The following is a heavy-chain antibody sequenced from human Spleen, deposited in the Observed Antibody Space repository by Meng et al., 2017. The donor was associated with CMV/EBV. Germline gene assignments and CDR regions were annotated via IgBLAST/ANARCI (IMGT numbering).Heavy chain of an antibody. J-gene: IGHJ4*01. V-gene: IGHV3-30*04. Sequence: FTFNSYTLHWVRQAPGKGLEWVALVSPDGKMRFYPDSVKGRFIISRDNSKQTVYLQMNSLRSEDTAFYYCARDPIGGNYRGSHFDYWGHGALVTVSS. CDR2: VSPDGKMR. CDR1: FTFNSYT. D-gene: IGHD1-7*01. CDR3: ARDPIGGNYRGSHFDY.